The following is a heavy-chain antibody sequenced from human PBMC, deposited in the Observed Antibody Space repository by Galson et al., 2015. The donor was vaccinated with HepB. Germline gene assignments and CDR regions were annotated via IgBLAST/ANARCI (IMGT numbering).Heavy chain of an antibody. CDR1: GGSISSSNW. Sequence: ETLSLTCAVSGGSISSSNWWSWVRQPPGKGLEWIGEIYHSGSTNYNPSLKSRVTISVDKSKNQFSLKLSSVTAADTAVYYCASATVTTAGFYYFDYWGQGTLVTVSS. CDR2: IYHSGST. CDR3: ASATVTTAGFYYFDY. J-gene: IGHJ4*02. V-gene: IGHV4-4*02. D-gene: IGHD4-17*01.